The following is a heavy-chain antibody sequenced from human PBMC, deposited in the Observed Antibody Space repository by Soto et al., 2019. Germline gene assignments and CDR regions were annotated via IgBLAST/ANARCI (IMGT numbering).Heavy chain of an antibody. D-gene: IGHD3-3*01. V-gene: IGHV3-30*18. CDR3: AKTIFGVVIIPSGFDY. CDR2: ISYDGSNK. J-gene: IGHJ4*02. Sequence: PGGSLRLSCAASGFTFSSYGMHWVRQAPGKGLERVAVISYDGSNKYYADSVKGRFTISRDNSKNTLYLQMNSLRAEDTAVYYCAKTIFGVVIIPSGFDYWGQGTLVTVSS. CDR1: GFTFSSYG.